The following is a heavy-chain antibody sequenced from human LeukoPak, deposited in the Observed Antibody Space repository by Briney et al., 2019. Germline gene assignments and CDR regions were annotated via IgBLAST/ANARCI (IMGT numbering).Heavy chain of an antibody. CDR3: ARVSYDSSSYYYDLDY. D-gene: IGHD3-22*01. V-gene: IGHV1-2*02. Sequence: ASVKVSCKASGYTFTGYYIHWVRQAPGQGIEWMGWINPNSGGTNFAQKFRGRVAMTRDTSISTAYMELNRVRSDDTAVYFCARVSYDSSSYYYDLDYWGQGTLVTVSS. CDR1: GYTFTGYY. CDR2: INPNSGGT. J-gene: IGHJ4*02.